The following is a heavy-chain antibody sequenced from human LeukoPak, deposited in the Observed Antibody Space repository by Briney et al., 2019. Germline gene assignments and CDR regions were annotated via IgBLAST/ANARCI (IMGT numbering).Heavy chain of an antibody. CDR2: IKQDGSEK. D-gene: IGHD4-23*01. CDR3: ARDYGGSSPFDY. J-gene: IGHJ4*02. V-gene: IGHV3-7*01. Sequence: GGSLRLSCAASGFSFSSYWMSWVRQAPGKGLEWVANIKQDGSEKYYVDSVKGRFTISRDNAKNSLYLHMNSLRAEDTAVYYCARDYGGSSPFDYWGQGTLVTVSS. CDR1: GFSFSSYW.